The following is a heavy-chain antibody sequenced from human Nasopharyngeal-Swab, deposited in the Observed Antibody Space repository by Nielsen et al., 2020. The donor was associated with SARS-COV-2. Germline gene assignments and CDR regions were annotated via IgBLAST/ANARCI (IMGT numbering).Heavy chain of an antibody. J-gene: IGHJ3*02. CDR1: GFTLSNYW. CDR2: INSDGSTT. D-gene: IGHD1-26*01. Sequence: GESLKISCAASGFTLSNYWTHWFRQAPGKGLAWVALINSDGSTTSYADSVKGRFTISRDNSKNTLYLQMNSLRAEDTAVYYCARAHSGSYFGAFDIWGQGKMVTVSS. CDR3: ARAHSGSYFGAFDI. V-gene: IGHV3-74*01.